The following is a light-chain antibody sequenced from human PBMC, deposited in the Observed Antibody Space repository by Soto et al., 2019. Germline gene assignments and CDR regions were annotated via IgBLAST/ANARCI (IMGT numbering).Light chain of an antibody. CDR3: QQLNSYPIT. CDR1: QGISSY. V-gene: IGKV1-9*01. Sequence: DIQMTQSPSTLSAPVGHIVTISCRASQGISSYLAWYQQKPGKAPKXLIYAASTLQSGVPSRFSGSGSGTDFTLTISSLQTEDFATYDGQQLNSYPITFGQGTRLEIK. CDR2: AAS. J-gene: IGKJ5*01.